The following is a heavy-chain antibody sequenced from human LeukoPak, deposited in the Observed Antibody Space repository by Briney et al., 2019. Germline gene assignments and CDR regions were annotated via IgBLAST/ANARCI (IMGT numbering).Heavy chain of an antibody. CDR1: GFTVSSDY. J-gene: IGHJ4*02. CDR3: AKSIRPAAGPFVDY. CDR2: TSGSGGST. D-gene: IGHD6-13*01. Sequence: GGSLRLSCAVSGFTVSSDYMSWVRQAPGKGLEWVSATSGSGGSTYYADSVKGRFTISRDNSKNTLYLQTNSLRAEDTAVYYCAKSIRPAAGPFVDYWGQGTLVTVSS. V-gene: IGHV3-23*01.